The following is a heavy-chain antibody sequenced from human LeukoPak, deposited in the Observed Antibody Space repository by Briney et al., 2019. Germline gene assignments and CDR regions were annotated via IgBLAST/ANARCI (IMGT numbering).Heavy chain of an antibody. CDR2: INPSGGST. D-gene: IGHD3-10*01. CDR3: ARVTPNYYGSGSYPKTFDP. Sequence: ASVKVSCKASGYTFTSYYMHWVRQAPGQGLEWMGIINPSGGSTSYAQKFQGRVTMTRDMSTSTVYMELSSLRSEDTAVYYCARVTPNYYGSGSYPKTFDPWGQGTLVTVSS. CDR1: GYTFTSYY. V-gene: IGHV1-46*01. J-gene: IGHJ5*02.